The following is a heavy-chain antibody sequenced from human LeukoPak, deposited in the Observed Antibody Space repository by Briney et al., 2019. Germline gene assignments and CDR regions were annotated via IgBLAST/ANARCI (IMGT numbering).Heavy chain of an antibody. D-gene: IGHD5-18*01. Sequence: PGRSLRLSCAASGFTFSSYAMHWVRQAPGKGLEWVAVISYDGSNKYYADSVKGRFTISRDNSKNTLYLQMNSLRAEDTAVYYCAKGWIQLWFDYWGQGTLVTVSS. CDR2: ISYDGSNK. CDR3: AKGWIQLWFDY. V-gene: IGHV3-30*04. CDR1: GFTFSSYA. J-gene: IGHJ4*02.